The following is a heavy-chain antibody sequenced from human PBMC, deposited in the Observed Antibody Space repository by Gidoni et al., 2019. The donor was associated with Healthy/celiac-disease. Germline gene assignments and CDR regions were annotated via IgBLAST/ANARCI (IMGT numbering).Heavy chain of an antibody. J-gene: IGHJ4*02. V-gene: IGHV3-15*01. Sequence: EVQLVESGGGLVKTGGSLRLSCAASGFTFSNAWMSWVRQAPGKGLEWVGRIKSKTDGGTTDYAAPVKGRFTISRDDSKNTLYLQMNSLKTEDTAVYYCTTEDVMGEGYFDYWGQGTLVTVSS. CDR3: TTEDVMGEGYFDY. D-gene: IGHD3-16*01. CDR1: GFTFSNAW. CDR2: IKSKTDGGTT.